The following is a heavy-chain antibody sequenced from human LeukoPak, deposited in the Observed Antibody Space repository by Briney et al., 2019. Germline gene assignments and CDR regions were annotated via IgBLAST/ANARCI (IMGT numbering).Heavy chain of an antibody. V-gene: IGHV3-48*03. Sequence: SCKASGYTFTSYDINWVRQAPGKGLEWLSYIDGSGNSIYYADSVKGRFTVSRDNAKSSLYLQMSSLRVDDTAVYYCARECLTCGGDSYDYWGQGALVTVSS. J-gene: IGHJ4*02. D-gene: IGHD2-21*01. CDR3: ARECLTCGGDSYDY. CDR2: IDGSGNSI. CDR1: GYTFTSYD.